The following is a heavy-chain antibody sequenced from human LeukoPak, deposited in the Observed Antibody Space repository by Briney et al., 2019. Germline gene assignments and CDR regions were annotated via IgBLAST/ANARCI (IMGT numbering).Heavy chain of an antibody. CDR1: GFTFSSYA. V-gene: IGHV3-23*01. Sequence: GSLRLSCAASGFTFSSYAMSWVRQAPGKGLEWVSAISGSGGSTYYADSVKGRFTISRDNSKNTLYLQMNSLRAEDTAVYYCAKDDRYYDFWSGYYTPYSFDYWGQGTLVTVSS. CDR3: AKDDRYYDFWSGYYTPYSFDY. D-gene: IGHD3-3*01. J-gene: IGHJ4*02. CDR2: ISGSGGST.